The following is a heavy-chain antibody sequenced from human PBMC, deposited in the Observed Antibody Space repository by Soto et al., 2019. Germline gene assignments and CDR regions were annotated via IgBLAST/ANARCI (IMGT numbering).Heavy chain of an antibody. D-gene: IGHD3-3*01. V-gene: IGHV3-74*01. CDR3: ARAQSRFLEWSPFYFDY. Sequence: PGGSLRLSCAASGFTFSSYWMHWVRQAPGKGLVWVSRINSDGSSTSYADSVKGRFTISRDNAKNTLYLQMNSLRAEDTAVYYSARAQSRFLEWSPFYFDYWGQGTLVTVSS. CDR1: GFTFSSYW. CDR2: INSDGSST. J-gene: IGHJ4*02.